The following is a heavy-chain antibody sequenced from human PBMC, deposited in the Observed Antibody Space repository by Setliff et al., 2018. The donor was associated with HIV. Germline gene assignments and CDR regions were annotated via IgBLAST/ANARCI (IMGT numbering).Heavy chain of an antibody. CDR3: ARDGYSYGFFDY. D-gene: IGHD5-18*01. J-gene: IGHJ4*02. CDR2: INNISSTI. Sequence: GGSLRLSCVASGFTFSDYSMNWVRQAPGKGLEWVSYINNISSTISYADSVKGRFTISRDNAKNSLFLQMNSLRVEDTAVYYCARDGYSYGFFDYWGQGSLVTVSS. V-gene: IGHV3-48*01. CDR1: GFTFSDYS.